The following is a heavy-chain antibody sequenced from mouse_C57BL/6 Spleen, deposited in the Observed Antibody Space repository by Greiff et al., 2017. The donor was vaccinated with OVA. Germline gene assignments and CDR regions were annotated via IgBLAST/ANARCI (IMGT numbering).Heavy chain of an antibody. CDR1: GYTFTGYW. CDR3: GGWDYDFDY. V-gene: IGHV1-9*01. J-gene: IGHJ2*01. D-gene: IGHD2-4*01. CDR2: ILPGSGSI. Sequence: VQLQQSGAELMKPGASVKLSCKATGYTFTGYWIEWVKQTPGHGLEWIGEILPGSGSINYNEKFKGKATFTADTSSNTAYMQLSSLTTEDSAICYCGGWDYDFDYWGQGTTLTVSS.